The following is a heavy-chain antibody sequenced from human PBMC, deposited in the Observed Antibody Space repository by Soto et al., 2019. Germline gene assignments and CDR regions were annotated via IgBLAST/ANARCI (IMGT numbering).Heavy chain of an antibody. CDR3: ASSSTYYDFWSAHLTGAFDI. CDR1: GYTFTGYY. V-gene: IGHV1-2*02. Sequence: ASVKVSCKASGYTFTGYYMHWVRQAPGQGLEWMGWINPNSGGTNYAQKFQGRVTMTRDTSISTAYMELSRLRSDDTAVYYCASSSTYYDFWSAHLTGAFDIWGQGTMVTVSS. J-gene: IGHJ3*02. CDR2: INPNSGGT. D-gene: IGHD3-3*01.